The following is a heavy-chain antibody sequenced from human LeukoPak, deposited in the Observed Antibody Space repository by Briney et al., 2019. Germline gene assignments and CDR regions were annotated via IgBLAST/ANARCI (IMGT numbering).Heavy chain of an antibody. CDR2: IRSKANSYAT. D-gene: IGHD5-18*01. CDR3: TTVITTMV. J-gene: IGHJ4*02. Sequence: GGSLKLSCAASGFTFSGSTMHWVRQASGKGLEWVGRIRSKANSYATAYAASVKGRFTISRDDSKNTAYLQMDSLKTEDTAVYYCTTVITTMVWGQGTLVTVSS. CDR1: GFTFSGST. V-gene: IGHV3-73*01.